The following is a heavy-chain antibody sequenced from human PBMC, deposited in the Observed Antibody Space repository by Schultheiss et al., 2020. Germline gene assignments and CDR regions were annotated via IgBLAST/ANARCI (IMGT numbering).Heavy chain of an antibody. Sequence: GGSLRLSCAASGFTFSSYAMTWVRQAPGEGLEWVSAISGSGGSTYYADSVKGRFTISRDNSKTTLYLQMNSLRAEDTAVYYCAKGRGAGSGSLNYWGQGTLVNVSS. CDR1: GFTFSSYA. J-gene: IGHJ4*02. D-gene: IGHD3-10*01. CDR2: ISGSGGST. CDR3: AKGRGAGSGSLNY. V-gene: IGHV3-23*01.